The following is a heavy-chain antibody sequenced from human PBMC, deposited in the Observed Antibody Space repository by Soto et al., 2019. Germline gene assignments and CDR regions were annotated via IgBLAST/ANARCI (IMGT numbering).Heavy chain of an antibody. CDR1: GFTFNAYS. V-gene: IGHV3-23*01. CDR2: ISTSGGST. J-gene: IGHJ4*02. Sequence: DVQLLESGGSLVQPGGSLSLSCAASGFTFNAYSLSWVRQAPGKGLEWVSAISTSGGSTYYTDSVKGRFTISRDNSQNTLYLQMNSLRAEDTAVYYCARPDGATYNFRYWGQGTRVTVSS. CDR3: ARPDGATYNFRY. D-gene: IGHD1-1*01.